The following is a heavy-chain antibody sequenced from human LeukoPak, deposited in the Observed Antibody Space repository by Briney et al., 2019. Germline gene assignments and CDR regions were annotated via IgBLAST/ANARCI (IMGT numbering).Heavy chain of an antibody. D-gene: IGHD3-3*01. J-gene: IGHJ3*02. Sequence: PSETLSLTCTVSVGSISSYYWSWIRQPPGKGLEWIGYIYYSGSTNYNPSLKSRVTLSVDTSKNQFSLKLSSVTAADTAVYYCARDWSGYFGGAFDIWGQGTMVTVSS. CDR2: IYYSGST. V-gene: IGHV4-59*01. CDR1: VGSISSYY. CDR3: ARDWSGYFGGAFDI.